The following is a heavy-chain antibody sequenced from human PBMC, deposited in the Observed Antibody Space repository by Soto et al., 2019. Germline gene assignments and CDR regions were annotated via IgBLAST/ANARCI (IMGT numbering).Heavy chain of an antibody. CDR2: IKQDGTEK. CDR3: ASRYLEYCFSSACSAHYEY. D-gene: IGHD2-2*01. CDR1: GFIFRSFW. Sequence: GGSLRLSCAASGFIFRSFWMSWVRQAPGKGLEWVANIKQDGTEKNYLDSVKGRFTISRDNAKNSLYLQMNSLRAKDTAVYYCASRYLEYCFSSACSAHYEYWGQGALVTVSS. V-gene: IGHV3-7*05. J-gene: IGHJ4*02.